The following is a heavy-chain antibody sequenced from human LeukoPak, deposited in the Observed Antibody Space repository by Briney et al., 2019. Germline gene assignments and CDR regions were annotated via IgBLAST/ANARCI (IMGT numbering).Heavy chain of an antibody. CDR2: ISYDGTNK. D-gene: IGHD3-22*01. J-gene: IGHJ4*02. Sequence: GGSLRLSCAASGFSFSSYGMHWVRQAPGKGLEWVAVISYDGTNKYYADSVKGRFTISRDNSKNTLYLQMNSLRAEDTAVCYCAKGPWSYYDSSGYYLEDYWGQGTLVTVSS. CDR3: AKGPWSYYDSSGYYLEDY. V-gene: IGHV3-30*18. CDR1: GFSFSSYG.